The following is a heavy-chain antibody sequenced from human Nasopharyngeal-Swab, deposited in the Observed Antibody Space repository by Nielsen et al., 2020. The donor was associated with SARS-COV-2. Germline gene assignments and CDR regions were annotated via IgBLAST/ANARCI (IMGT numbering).Heavy chain of an antibody. D-gene: IGHD3-10*01. J-gene: IGHJ4*02. V-gene: IGHV3-21*01. CDR3: ARGSSLSYFDY. Sequence: VRQAPGKGLEWVSSISSSSSYIYYADSVKGRFTISRDNAKNSLYLQMNSLRAEDTAVYYCARGSSLSYFDYWGQGTLVTVSS. CDR2: ISSSSSYI.